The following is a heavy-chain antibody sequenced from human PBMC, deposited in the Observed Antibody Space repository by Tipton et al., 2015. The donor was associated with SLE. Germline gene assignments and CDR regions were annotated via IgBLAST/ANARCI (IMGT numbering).Heavy chain of an antibody. D-gene: IGHD5-12*01. CDR2: ISTNNGET. J-gene: IGHJ4*02. CDR3: ARECSGSGCLDY. Sequence: QLVQSGAEVTEPGASVRVSCSASGYIFTNYDMSWMRQAPGQGLEWVGWISTNNGETKYAQRFQGRVTMITDRSTRTSYMTLRSPRSDDTATYYCARECSGSGCLDYWGQGTLVTVSS. V-gene: IGHV1-18*01. CDR1: GYIFTNYD.